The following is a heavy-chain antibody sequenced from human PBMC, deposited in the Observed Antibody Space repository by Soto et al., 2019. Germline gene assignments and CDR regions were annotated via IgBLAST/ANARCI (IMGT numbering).Heavy chain of an antibody. CDR2: INSDGSST. Sequence: PGGSLRLSCAASGFTFSSYWMHWVRQAPGKGLVWVSRINSDGSSTSYADSVKGRFTISRDNAKNTLYLQMNSLRAEDTAVYYCAREGPSSSTSCYPAFDIWGQGTMVTVSS. J-gene: IGHJ3*02. CDR1: GFTFSSYW. V-gene: IGHV3-74*01. CDR3: AREGPSSSTSCYPAFDI. D-gene: IGHD2-2*01.